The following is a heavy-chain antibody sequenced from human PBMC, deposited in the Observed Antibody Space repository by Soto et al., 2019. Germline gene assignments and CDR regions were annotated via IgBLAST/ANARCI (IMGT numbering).Heavy chain of an antibody. CDR2: VIPIFGTA. Sequence: ASVKVSCKASGGTFSSSAISWLRQAPGQGLEWMGGVIPIFGTANYAQKFQGRVTMTTDTSTSTAYMELRGLRSDDTAVYYCARIGVSSGHESPDFDSWGQGTLVTVSS. CDR1: GGTFSSSA. V-gene: IGHV1-69*05. CDR3: ARIGVSSGHESPDFDS. J-gene: IGHJ4*02. D-gene: IGHD3-16*01.